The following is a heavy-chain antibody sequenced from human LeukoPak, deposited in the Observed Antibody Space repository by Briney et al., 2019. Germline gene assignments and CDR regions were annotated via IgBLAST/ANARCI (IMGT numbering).Heavy chain of an antibody. V-gene: IGHV3-74*01. CDR2: INSDGSST. D-gene: IGHD3-3*01. Sequence: GGSLRLSCAASGFTFSSYWMHWVRQAPGRGLVWFSRINSDGSSTSYADSVKGRFTISRDNAKNTLYLQMNSLRAEDTAVYYCARDRQEYYDFWSGPGYWGQGTLVTVSS. J-gene: IGHJ4*02. CDR1: GFTFSSYW. CDR3: ARDRQEYYDFWSGPGY.